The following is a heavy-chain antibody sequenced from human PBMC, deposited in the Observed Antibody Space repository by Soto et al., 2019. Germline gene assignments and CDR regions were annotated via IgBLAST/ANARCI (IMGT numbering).Heavy chain of an antibody. J-gene: IGHJ4*02. Sequence: GESLKISCKASGYTFTTYWIGWVRQMPGKGLEWMGIIYPGDSDTRYSPSFQGQVTISADESISTAYLQWSSLKASDTAIYYCARIPSTGPYYFDYWGQGTLVTVSS. D-gene: IGHD1-1*01. CDR2: IYPGDSDT. CDR1: GYTFTTYW. CDR3: ARIPSTGPYYFDY. V-gene: IGHV5-51*01.